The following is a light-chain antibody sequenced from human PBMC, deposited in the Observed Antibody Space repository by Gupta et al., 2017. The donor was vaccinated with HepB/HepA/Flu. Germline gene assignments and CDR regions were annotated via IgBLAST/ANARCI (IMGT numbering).Light chain of an antibody. V-gene: IGKV3-20*01. CDR2: AAS. CDR3: QQYDTLPIT. J-gene: IGKJ4*01. CDR1: QSVDSNF. Sequence: DIVFTQSPGTLSLSPGERATLSCRASQSVDSNFLAWYPQKPGQAPRLLIYAASGRATGIPDRFSGSGSGTDFIFTISRLEPEDFAVYYCQQYDTLPITFGGGTKVEIK.